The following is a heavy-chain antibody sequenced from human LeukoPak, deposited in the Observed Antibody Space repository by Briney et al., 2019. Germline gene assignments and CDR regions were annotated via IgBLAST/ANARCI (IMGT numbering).Heavy chain of an antibody. CDR3: ARGYSKHDY. V-gene: IGHV3-30*04. J-gene: IGHJ4*02. D-gene: IGHD2-21*01. Sequence: PGRSLRLSCAASGFTFSSYAMHWVRQAPGKGLEWVAVISYDGSNKYYADSVKGRFTISRDNSKNTLYLQMNSLRAEDTAVYYCARGYSKHDYRGQGTLVTVSS. CDR2: ISYDGSNK. CDR1: GFTFSSYA.